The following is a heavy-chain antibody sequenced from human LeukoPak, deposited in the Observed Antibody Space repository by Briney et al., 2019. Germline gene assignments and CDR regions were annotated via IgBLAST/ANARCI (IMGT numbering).Heavy chain of an antibody. V-gene: IGHV5-51*01. CDR3: ARSTGSSSGGADY. J-gene: IGHJ4*02. Sequence: GESLKISCKGSGYSFTSYWIGRVRQMPGKGREWMGIIYPGDSDTRYSPSFQCQVTISAHKSMRTAYLQWSSLTASDTAMYYCARSTGSSSGGADYWGQGTLVTVSS. D-gene: IGHD6-13*01. CDR2: IYPGDSDT. CDR1: GYSFTSYW.